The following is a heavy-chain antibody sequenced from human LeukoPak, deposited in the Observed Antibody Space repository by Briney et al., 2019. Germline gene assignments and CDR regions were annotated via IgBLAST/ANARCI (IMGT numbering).Heavy chain of an antibody. J-gene: IGHJ6*02. CDR3: ARQRDYYDSSGYYYGGMDV. Sequence: SETLSLTCTVSGGSISSYYWSWIRQPPGKGLEWIGYIYYSGSTNYNPSLKSRVTISVDTSKNQFSLKLSSVTAADTAVYYCARQRDYYDSSGYYYGGMDVWGQGTTVTVSS. D-gene: IGHD3-22*01. V-gene: IGHV4-59*08. CDR2: IYYSGST. CDR1: GGSISSYY.